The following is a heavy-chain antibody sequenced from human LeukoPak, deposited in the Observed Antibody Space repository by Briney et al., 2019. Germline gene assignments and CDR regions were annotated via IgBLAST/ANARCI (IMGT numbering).Heavy chain of an antibody. D-gene: IGHD5-18*01. V-gene: IGHV1-8*03. CDR3: ARAKRGGGYSYGSPYYYYYIDV. CDR1: GDTFTNYD. Sequence: ASVKVSCKASGDTFTNYDINWVRQATGQGLEWMGWMNPNSGNTGYAQKFQGRVTITRNTSISTAYMELSSLRSEDTAVYYCARAKRGGGYSYGSPYYYYYIDVWGKGTTVTVSS. J-gene: IGHJ6*03. CDR2: MNPNSGNT.